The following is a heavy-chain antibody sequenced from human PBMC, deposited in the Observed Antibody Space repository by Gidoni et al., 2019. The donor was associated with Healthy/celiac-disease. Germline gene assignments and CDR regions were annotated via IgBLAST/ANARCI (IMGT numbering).Heavy chain of an antibody. J-gene: IGHJ4*02. V-gene: IGHV3-23*01. D-gene: IGHD5-18*01. CDR2: ISGSGGST. Sequence: EVQLLESGGGLVQPGGSLRLSCAASGFTFSSYAMSWVRQAPGKGLEWVSAISGSGGSTYYADSVKGRFTISRDNSKNTLYLQMNSLRAEDTAVYYCAKVPPGYSYGPTYFDYWGQGTLVTVSS. CDR3: AKVPPGYSYGPTYFDY. CDR1: GFTFSSYA.